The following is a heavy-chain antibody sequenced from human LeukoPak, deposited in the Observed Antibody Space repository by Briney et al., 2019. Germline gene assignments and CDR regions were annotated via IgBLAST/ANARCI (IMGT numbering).Heavy chain of an antibody. D-gene: IGHD5-18*01. CDR3: ARGRTADYYQYYMDV. CDR2: IYFSGTT. V-gene: IGHV4-61*02. Sequence: PSQTLFLTCAVSGGSVSSGRYYWTWIRRTAGKGLEWIGRIYFSGTTNYNPSLNSLVTISLDTSKNQFSLKLSSVSAADTAVYYCARGRTADYYQYYMDVWGTGTTVTVSS. J-gene: IGHJ6*03. CDR1: GGSVSSGRYY.